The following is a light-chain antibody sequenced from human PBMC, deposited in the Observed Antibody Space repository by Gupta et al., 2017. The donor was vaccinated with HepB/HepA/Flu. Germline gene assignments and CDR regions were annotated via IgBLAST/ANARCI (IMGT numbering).Light chain of an antibody. CDR1: NIGSKN. J-gene: IGLJ2*01. CDR3: QVWAITTAKVV. CDR2: RDS. V-gene: IGLV3-9*01. Sequence: SYELTQPLSVSVALGQTARITCGGNNIGSKNVHWYQQKQGQAPVRGSDRDSNRPSEIPERVAGYNSGKKANLHISRAQAGDEADYGWQVWAITTAKVVCGGGTKLTVL.